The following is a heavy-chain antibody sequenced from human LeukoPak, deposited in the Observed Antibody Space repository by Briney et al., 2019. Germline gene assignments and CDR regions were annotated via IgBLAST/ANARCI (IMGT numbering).Heavy chain of an antibody. CDR1: GFTFSSYA. D-gene: IGHD2-15*01. J-gene: IGHJ4*02. CDR3: ARDPRPVAATLLRLPY. CDR2: ISYDGSNK. Sequence: PGRSLRLSCAASGFTFSSYAMPWVRQAPGKGLEWVAVISYDGSNKYYADSVKGRFTISRDNSKNTLYLQMNSLRAEDTAVYYCARDPRPVAATLLRLPYWGQGTLVTVSS. V-gene: IGHV3-30*01.